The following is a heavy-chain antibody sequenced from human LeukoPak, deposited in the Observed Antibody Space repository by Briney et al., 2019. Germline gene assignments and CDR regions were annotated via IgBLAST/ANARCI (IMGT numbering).Heavy chain of an antibody. V-gene: IGHV3-15*01. J-gene: IGHJ5*02. CDR1: GGSITSYY. CDR3: TTATLGYCINGVCERFDP. Sequence: PSETLSLTCSVSGGSITSYYWSWVRQAPGKGLEWVGRIKTKTDGETTDYAAPVKGRFTISRDDSKNTLYLQMNSLKTEDTAVYYCTTATLGYCINGVCERFDPWGQGTLVTVSS. D-gene: IGHD2-8*01. CDR2: IKTKTDGETT.